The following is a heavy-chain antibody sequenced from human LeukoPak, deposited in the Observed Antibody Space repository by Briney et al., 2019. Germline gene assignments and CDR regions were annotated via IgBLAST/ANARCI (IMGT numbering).Heavy chain of an antibody. CDR1: GGSISSINW. CDR3: ARDFRFLEDY. V-gene: IGHV3-7*01. D-gene: IGHD3-3*01. J-gene: IGHJ4*02. Sequence: ASETLSLTCGVSGGSISSINWWCWVRQAPGKGLEWVGNIKRDGSEKYYVDSVKGRFTISRDNAKNSLYLQMNSLRAEDTAVYYCARDFRFLEDYWGQGTLVTVSS. CDR2: IKRDGSEK.